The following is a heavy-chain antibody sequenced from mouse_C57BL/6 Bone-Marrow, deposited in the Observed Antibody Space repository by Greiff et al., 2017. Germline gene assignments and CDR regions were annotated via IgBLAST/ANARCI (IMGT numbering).Heavy chain of an antibody. Sequence: VHLVESGAELARPGASVKLSCKASGYTFTSYGISWVKQRTGQGLEWIGEIYPRSGNTYYNEKFKGKATLTADKSSSTAYMELRSLTSEDSAVYFCAREVLDYYAMDYWGQGTSVTVSS. CDR3: AREVLDYYAMDY. CDR2: IYPRSGNT. D-gene: IGHD2-14*01. V-gene: IGHV1-81*01. J-gene: IGHJ4*01. CDR1: GYTFTSYG.